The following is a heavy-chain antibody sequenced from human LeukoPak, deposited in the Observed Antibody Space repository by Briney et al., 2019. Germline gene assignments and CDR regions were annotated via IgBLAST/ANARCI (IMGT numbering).Heavy chain of an antibody. CDR1: GGSISSSSYY. Sequence: SETLSLTCTVSGGSISSSSYYWGWIRQPPGKGLEWIGSIYYSESTYYNPSLKSRVTISVDTPKNQFSLKLSSVTAADTAVYYCARGLGRSGYYSRFDYWGQGTLVTVSS. V-gene: IGHV4-39*07. CDR2: IYYSEST. D-gene: IGHD3-22*01. J-gene: IGHJ4*02. CDR3: ARGLGRSGYYSRFDY.